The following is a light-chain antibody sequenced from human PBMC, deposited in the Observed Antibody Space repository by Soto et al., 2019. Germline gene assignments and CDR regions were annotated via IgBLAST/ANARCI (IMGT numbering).Light chain of an antibody. J-gene: IGKJ1*01. CDR2: GAS. Sequence: EIVMTQSPATLSVSPGERATLSCRASQSVSSNLAWYQQKPGQAPRLLIYGASTRATGIPARFSGSGSETEFTLTISSLQSEDFAVYYCQQCNNWPPTFGQGTKVEIK. CDR1: QSVSSN. CDR3: QQCNNWPPT. V-gene: IGKV3-15*01.